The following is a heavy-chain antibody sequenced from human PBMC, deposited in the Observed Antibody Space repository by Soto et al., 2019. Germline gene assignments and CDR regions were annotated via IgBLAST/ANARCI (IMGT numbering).Heavy chain of an antibody. CDR2: INPSGDTT. CDR3: VRGDYCSGGNCYCEPMF. Sequence: ASVKVSCKASGYTFSIYYMHWVRQPPGQGLEWMGIINPSGDTTTYAQKFQGRVTLTRDTSTSTVSMDLSSLRSDDTAMYYCVRGDYCSGGNCYCEPMFWGQGTLVTVSS. J-gene: IGHJ1*01. D-gene: IGHD2-15*01. V-gene: IGHV1-46*01. CDR1: GYTFSIYY.